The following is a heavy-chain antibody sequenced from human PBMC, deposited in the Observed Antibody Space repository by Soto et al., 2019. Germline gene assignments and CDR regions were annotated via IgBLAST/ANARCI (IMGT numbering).Heavy chain of an antibody. V-gene: IGHV1-69*13. CDR2: IIPIFGTA. D-gene: IGHD2-2*01. J-gene: IGHJ6*02. Sequence: SVKVYCKASGGTFRRQAISWVRQPPGEGLEWMGGIIPIFGTANYAQKFQGRVTITADESTSTAYMELSSLRSEDTAVYYCARRGITLSVLVPAGKDYYCDGKDVCGQGTTVTVSS. CDR3: ARRGITLSVLVPAGKDYYCDGKDV. CDR1: GGTFRRQA.